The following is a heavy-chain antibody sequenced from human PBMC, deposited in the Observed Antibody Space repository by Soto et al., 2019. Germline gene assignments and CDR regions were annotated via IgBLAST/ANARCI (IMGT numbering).Heavy chain of an antibody. V-gene: IGHV5-10-1*01. CDR1: GYSFTSYW. CDR3: ALHHQQWRYAFDI. CDR2: IDPSDSYT. D-gene: IGHD6-19*01. Sequence: EVQLVQSGAEVKKPGESLRISCKGSGYSFTSYWISWVRQMPGKGLEWMGRIDPSDSYTNYSPSFQGHVTISADKSICTAYLQWSSLKASDTAMYYCALHHQQWRYAFDIWGQGTMVTVSS. J-gene: IGHJ3*02.